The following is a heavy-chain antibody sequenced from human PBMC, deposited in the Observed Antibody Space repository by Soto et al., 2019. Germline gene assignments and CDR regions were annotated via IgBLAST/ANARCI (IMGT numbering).Heavy chain of an antibody. CDR3: AKVVVPAARPSCFDY. CDR1: GFTFTSYA. J-gene: IGHJ4*02. CDR2: ISGSGGST. Sequence: PGGSLRLSCVASGFTFTSYAMNWVRQAPGKGLDWVSAISGSGGSTYYADSVKGRFTISRDNSKNTLYLQMNSLRAEDTAVYYCAKVVVPAARPSCFDYWGQGTLVTVSS. D-gene: IGHD2-2*01. V-gene: IGHV3-23*01.